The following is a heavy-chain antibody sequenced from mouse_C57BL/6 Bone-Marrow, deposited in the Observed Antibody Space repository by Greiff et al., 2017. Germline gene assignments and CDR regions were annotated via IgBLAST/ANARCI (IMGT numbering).Heavy chain of an antibody. CDR2: IYPRSGNT. Sequence: QVQLKESGAELARPGASVKLSCKASGYTFTSYGISWVKQRTGQGLEWIGEIYPRSGNTYYNEKFKGKATLTADKSSSTAYMELRSLTSEDSAVYFCARGIYYGNYVYWYFDVWGTGTTVTVSS. CDR3: ARGIYYGNYVYWYFDV. CDR1: GYTFTSYG. V-gene: IGHV1-81*01. D-gene: IGHD2-1*01. J-gene: IGHJ1*03.